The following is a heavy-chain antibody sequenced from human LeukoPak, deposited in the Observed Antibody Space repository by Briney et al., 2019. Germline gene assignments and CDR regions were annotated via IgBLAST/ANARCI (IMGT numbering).Heavy chain of an antibody. Sequence: PGGSLRLSCTVSGFSVSDNSMSWVRQAPGKGLEWVSFIYSGTIHYSDSVKGRFTISRDNSKNTLYLQMNSLRAEDTAVYYCARRAGAYSHPYDYWGQGTLVTVSS. J-gene: IGHJ4*02. D-gene: IGHD4/OR15-4a*01. CDR1: GFSVSDNS. CDR2: IYSGTI. V-gene: IGHV3-53*01. CDR3: ARRAGAYSHPYDY.